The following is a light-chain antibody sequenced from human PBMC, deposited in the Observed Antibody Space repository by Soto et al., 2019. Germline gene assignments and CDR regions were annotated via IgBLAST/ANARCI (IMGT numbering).Light chain of an antibody. CDR1: QSVSSY. J-gene: IGKJ1*01. V-gene: IGKV3-11*01. CDR2: DAS. Sequence: EIVLTQSPATRSLSPGERATLSCRASQSVSSYLAWYQQKPGQAPRLLIYDASNRATGIPARFSGSGSGTDFTLTISSIAPEDFAVYYCQQRSNWPTFGQGTKVDIK. CDR3: QQRSNWPT.